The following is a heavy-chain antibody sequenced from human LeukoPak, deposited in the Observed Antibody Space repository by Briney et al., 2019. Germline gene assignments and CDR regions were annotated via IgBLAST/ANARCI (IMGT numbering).Heavy chain of an antibody. CDR3: ARDGDYNWNYRSGFDC. D-gene: IGHD1-7*01. J-gene: IGHJ4*02. CDR1: GFTFSSYW. V-gene: IGHV3-7*01. Sequence: GGSLRLSCAASGFTFSSYWMSWVRQAPGKGLEWVANIKQDGNDKHYVDSVKSRFTISRDNAKNALYLQMNSLRAEDTAVYYCARDGDYNWNYRSGFDCWGQGTLVTVSS. CDR2: IKQDGNDK.